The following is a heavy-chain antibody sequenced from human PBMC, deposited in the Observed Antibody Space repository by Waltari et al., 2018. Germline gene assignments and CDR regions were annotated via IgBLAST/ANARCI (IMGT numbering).Heavy chain of an antibody. CDR1: GYSISSGYY. CDR2: IYQCGST. D-gene: IGHD1-26*01. CDR3: ARHQVGGRDFEY. Sequence: QVQLHESGPGLVKSSETLSLTCAVSGYSISSGYYWGWIRQPPGKGLEWIGTIYQCGSTYYNPSLKSRITISLDTSKNQFSLKLNSVTAADTAVYYCARHQVGGRDFEYWGQGTLVTVSS. V-gene: IGHV4-38-2*01. J-gene: IGHJ4*02.